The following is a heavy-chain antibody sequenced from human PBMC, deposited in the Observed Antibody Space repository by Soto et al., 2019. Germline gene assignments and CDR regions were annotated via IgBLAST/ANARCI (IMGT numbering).Heavy chain of an antibody. CDR1: HYTFTSYA. D-gene: IGHD3-10*01. J-gene: IGHJ4*02. CDR3: AGGWFGVCVYYFDS. V-gene: IGHV1-18*01. CDR2: ISAYNGNT. Sequence: QVQLVQSGAEVKKPGASVKVSCKASHYTFTSYAISWVRQAPGQGLEWMGWISAYNGNTNYAQKLQGRVTMTTDTSTSTAYMELRNLRSYDTAMYSCAGGWFGVCVYYFDSWGQGTLVTVSS.